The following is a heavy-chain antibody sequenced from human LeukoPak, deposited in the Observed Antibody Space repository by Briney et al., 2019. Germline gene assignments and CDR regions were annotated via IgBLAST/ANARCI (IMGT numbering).Heavy chain of an antibody. CDR3: AKDAVGQQWPENY. Sequence: GRSLRLSCAASGFTFSSYAMHWVRQAPGKGLEWVAVISYDGSNKYYADSVKGRFTISRDNSKNTLYLQMNSLRADDTAVYYCAKDAVGQQWPENYWGQGTLVTVSS. D-gene: IGHD6-19*01. V-gene: IGHV3-30*04. J-gene: IGHJ4*02. CDR1: GFTFSSYA. CDR2: ISYDGSNK.